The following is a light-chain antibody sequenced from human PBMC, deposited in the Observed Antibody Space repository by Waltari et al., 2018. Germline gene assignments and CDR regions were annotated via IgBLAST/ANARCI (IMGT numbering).Light chain of an antibody. Sequence: QSALTQPASVSGSPGQSITISCTGTSSDVGGINFSSWYQVHPGKVPKLIIYEVNRRPSGVSNRFSGSKSGNTASLTISGLQAEDEADFYCSSYASSGTLVFGSGTKVTVL. CDR2: EVN. CDR3: SSYASSGTLV. CDR1: SSDVGGINF. J-gene: IGLJ1*01. V-gene: IGLV2-14*01.